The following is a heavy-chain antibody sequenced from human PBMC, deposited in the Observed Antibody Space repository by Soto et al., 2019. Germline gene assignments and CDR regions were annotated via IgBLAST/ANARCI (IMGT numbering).Heavy chain of an antibody. CDR1: GGTFSSYA. CDR2: IIPIFGTA. CDR3: ARDGRYCSGGSCYYWYFDL. Sequence: QVQLVQSGAEVKKPGSSVKVSCKASGGTFSSYAISWVRQAPGQGLEWMGGIIPIFGTANYAQKFQGRVTITAEKSTSTAYMELSSLRSEDTAVYYCARDGRYCSGGSCYYWYFDLWGRGTLVTVSS. V-gene: IGHV1-69*06. D-gene: IGHD2-15*01. J-gene: IGHJ2*01.